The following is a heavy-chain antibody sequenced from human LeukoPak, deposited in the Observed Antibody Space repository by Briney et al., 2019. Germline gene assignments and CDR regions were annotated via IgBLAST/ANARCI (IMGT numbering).Heavy chain of an antibody. CDR2: ISGSGGST. Sequence: GGSLRLSCAASGFTFSSYAMSWVRQAPGKGLEWVSAISGSGGSTYYADSVKGRFTISRDNSKNTLYLQMSSLRAEDTAVYYCAKGGSTSSREGKHVRFLEWLSSWYFDYWGQGTLVTVSS. D-gene: IGHD3-3*01. CDR1: GFTFSSYA. CDR3: AKGGSTSSREGKHVRFLEWLSSWYFDY. V-gene: IGHV3-23*01. J-gene: IGHJ4*02.